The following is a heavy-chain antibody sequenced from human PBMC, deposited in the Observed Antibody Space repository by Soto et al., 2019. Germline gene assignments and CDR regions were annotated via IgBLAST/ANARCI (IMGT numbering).Heavy chain of an antibody. CDR2: INPNSGGT. CDR3: ARVTLPGYGSGRTFDY. J-gene: IGHJ4*02. CDR1: GYTFTGYY. Sequence: ASVKVSCKASGYTFTGYYMHWVRQAPGQGLEWMGWINPNSGGTNYAQKFQGRVTMTRDTSISTAYMELSSLRSEDTAVYYCARVTLPGYGSGRTFDYWGQGTLVTVSS. D-gene: IGHD3-10*01. V-gene: IGHV1-2*02.